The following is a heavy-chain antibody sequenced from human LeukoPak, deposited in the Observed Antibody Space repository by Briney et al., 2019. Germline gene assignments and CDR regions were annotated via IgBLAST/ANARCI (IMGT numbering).Heavy chain of an antibody. V-gene: IGHV4-59*01. CDR3: ARLPLWFWESHSP. CDR1: GGAISSYY. Sequence: PSETLSLTCTFSGGAISSYYCIWIRQPPGKELEWSGYIYYSGSTNYNPSLKSRVTISVDTSKNQFSLKLSSVTAADTAVYYCARLPLWFWESHSPWGQGTLVTVSS. CDR2: IYYSGST. J-gene: IGHJ5*02. D-gene: IGHD3-10*01.